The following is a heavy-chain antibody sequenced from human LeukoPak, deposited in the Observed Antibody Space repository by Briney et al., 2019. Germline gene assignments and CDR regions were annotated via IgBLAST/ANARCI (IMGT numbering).Heavy chain of an antibody. CDR2: IKEDGTEE. J-gene: IGHJ5*02. D-gene: IGHD6-6*01. CDR1: GFTFRTYW. Sequence: PGESLRLSCVDSGFTFRTYWMSWVLQAAGKGLEWVANIKEDGTEEDYVDSVKGRFTISRDNAKNSLYLQMNRLRVEDTAVYYCARGSSANWFDPWGQGTLVTVFS. CDR3: ARGSSANWFDP. V-gene: IGHV3-7*01.